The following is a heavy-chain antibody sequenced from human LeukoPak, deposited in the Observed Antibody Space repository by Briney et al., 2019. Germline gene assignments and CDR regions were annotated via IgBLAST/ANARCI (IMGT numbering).Heavy chain of an antibody. V-gene: IGHV1-69*05. CDR1: GGTFSSYA. CDR2: IIPIFGTA. CDR3: ARDPIGGAVAGTTQN. Sequence: SVKVSCKASGGTFSSYAISWVRQAPGQGLEWMGGIIPIFGTANYAQKLQGRVTITTDESTSTAYMELSSPRSEDTAVYYCARDPIGGAVAGTTQNWGQGTLVTVSS. J-gene: IGHJ4*02. D-gene: IGHD6-19*01.